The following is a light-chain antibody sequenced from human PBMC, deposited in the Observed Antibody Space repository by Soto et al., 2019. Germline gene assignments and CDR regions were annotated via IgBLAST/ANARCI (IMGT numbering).Light chain of an antibody. CDR2: DNN. CDR1: SSNIGDNY. V-gene: IGLV1-51*01. CDR3: GTWDSSLRGVV. J-gene: IGLJ2*01. Sequence: QSVLTQPPSVSAAPGQKVTISCSGSSSNIGDNYVSWYQQLPGTAPKLLIYDNNKRPSGIPDRFSGSKSGTSATLGITGLQTGDEADYYCGTWDSSLRGVVFGGGTKLNVL.